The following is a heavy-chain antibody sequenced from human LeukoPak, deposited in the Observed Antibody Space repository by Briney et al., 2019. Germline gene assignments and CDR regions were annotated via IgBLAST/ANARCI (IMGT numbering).Heavy chain of an antibody. CDR2: TYYRSKWYN. J-gene: IGHJ2*01. CDR1: GDSVSSNSAA. V-gene: IGHV6-1*01. D-gene: IGHD1-26*01. Sequence: SQTLSLTCAISGDSVSSNSAAWNWIRQSPSRGLEWLGGTYYRSKWYNDYAVSVKSRITINPDTSKNQFSLQLNSETPEDTAVYYCARGKWELLSHYWCFDLWGRGTLVTVSS. CDR3: ARGKWELLSHYWCFDL.